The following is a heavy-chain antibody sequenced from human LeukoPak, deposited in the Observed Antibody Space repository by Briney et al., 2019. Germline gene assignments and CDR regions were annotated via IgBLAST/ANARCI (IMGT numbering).Heavy chain of an antibody. V-gene: IGHV1-8*03. D-gene: IGHD6-19*01. J-gene: IGHJ4*02. Sequence: GASVEVSCKASGYTFTTYDINWVRQATGQGLEWMVWMNPNSGYTGYAQKFPGRVTITRDTSISTAYMELSSLRSEDTAVYYCARVAGSIDYWGQGTLVTVSS. CDR1: GYTFTTYD. CDR2: MNPNSGYT. CDR3: ARVAGSIDY.